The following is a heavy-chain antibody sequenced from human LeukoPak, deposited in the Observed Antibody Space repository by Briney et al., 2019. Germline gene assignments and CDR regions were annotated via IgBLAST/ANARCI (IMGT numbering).Heavy chain of an antibody. D-gene: IGHD6-13*01. CDR1: GYIFIGYY. CDR3: AKDREQQPIGWFDY. CDR2: ISPNNGGT. Sequence: ASVKVSCKASGYIFIGYYMHWVRQAPGQGLEWMGWISPNNGGTNYAQYFQGRVTMTRDTSISTAYMELSRLRSDDTAVYYCAKDREQQPIGWFDYWGQGTLVTVSS. J-gene: IGHJ4*02. V-gene: IGHV1-2*02.